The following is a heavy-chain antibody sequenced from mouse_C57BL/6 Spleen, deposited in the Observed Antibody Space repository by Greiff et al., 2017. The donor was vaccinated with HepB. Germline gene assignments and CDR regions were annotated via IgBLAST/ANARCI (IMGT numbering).Heavy chain of an antibody. D-gene: IGHD1-1*01. Sequence: QVQLQQSGPELVKPGASVKISCKASGYAFSSSWMNWVKQRPGKGLEWIGRIYPGDGDTNYNGKFKGKATLTADKSSSTAYMQLSSLTSEDSAVYFCANYYGSSYGYAMDYWGQGTSLTVSS. CDR1: GYAFSSSW. CDR3: ANYYGSSYGYAMDY. CDR2: IYPGDGDT. J-gene: IGHJ4*01. V-gene: IGHV1-82*01.